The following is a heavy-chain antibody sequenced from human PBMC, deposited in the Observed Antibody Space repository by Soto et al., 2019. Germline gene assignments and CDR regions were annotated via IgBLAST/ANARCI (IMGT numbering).Heavy chain of an antibody. CDR2: IFANGHT. J-gene: IGHJ5*02. CDR3: VASLAASGLNWLDP. CDR1: GGSISEKY. D-gene: IGHD6-13*01. V-gene: IGHV4-4*07. Sequence: SETLSLTCIVSGGSISEKYWNWVRQPPGKGLEWIGLIFANGHTDYNPSLKSRVTMSVDASKNQFSLRLTSMTAADTAAYYCVASLAASGLNWLDPWGRGTLVTVSS.